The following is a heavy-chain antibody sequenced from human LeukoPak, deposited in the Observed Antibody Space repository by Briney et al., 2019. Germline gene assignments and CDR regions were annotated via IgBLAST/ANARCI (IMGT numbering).Heavy chain of an antibody. CDR1: GFTFSSYS. CDR2: IYYSGRT. Sequence: GSLRLSCAASGFTFSSYSMNWVRQAPGKGLEWIGSIYYSGRTFYNPSLKSRVAISVDTSKNQFSLNLISVTAADTAVYYCARDDGRGVVTPYWGQGTLVTVSS. J-gene: IGHJ4*02. V-gene: IGHV4-59*12. D-gene: IGHD2-21*02. CDR3: ARDDGRGVVTPY.